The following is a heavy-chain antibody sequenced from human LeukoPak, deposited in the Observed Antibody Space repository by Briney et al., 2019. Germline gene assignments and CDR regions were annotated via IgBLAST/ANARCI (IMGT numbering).Heavy chain of an antibody. V-gene: IGHV4-4*07. D-gene: IGHD3-3*01. Sequence: PSETLSLTCTVSGGSISSYYWSWIRQPAGKGLEWIGRIYTSGSTNYNPSLKSRVTMSVDTSKNQFSLKLSSVTAADTAVYYCARDPTNYDFWSGYYTLFDYWGQGTLVTVSS. CDR3: ARDPTNYDFWSGYYTLFDY. CDR1: GGSISSYY. J-gene: IGHJ4*02. CDR2: IYTSGST.